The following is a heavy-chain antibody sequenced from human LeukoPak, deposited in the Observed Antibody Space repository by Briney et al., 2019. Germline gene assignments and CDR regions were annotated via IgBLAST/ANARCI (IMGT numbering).Heavy chain of an antibody. CDR2: INPNSGGT. V-gene: IGHV1-2*02. CDR1: GYTFTSYD. J-gene: IGHJ4*02. Sequence: ASVKVSCKASGYTFTSYDINWVRQATGQGLEWMGWINPNSGGTNYAQKFQGRVTMTRDTSISTAYMELSRLRSDDTAVHCCARGEMTTMSDWGQGTLVTVSS. D-gene: IGHD4-17*01. CDR3: ARGEMTTMSD.